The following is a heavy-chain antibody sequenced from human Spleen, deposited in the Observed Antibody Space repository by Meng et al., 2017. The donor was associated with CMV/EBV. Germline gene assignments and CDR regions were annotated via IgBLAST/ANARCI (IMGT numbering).Heavy chain of an antibody. CDR2: IRNDGSNK. CDR3: VCSSTSCSY. V-gene: IGHV3-30*02. Sequence: RLSCSASGFSFRTYGMHWVRQAPGKGLEWVAFIRNDGSNKYYADSVKGRFIISRDNSKNTLYLQMNSLRAEDTAVYYCVCSSTSCSYWGQGTLVTVSS. D-gene: IGHD2-2*01. CDR1: GFSFRTYG. J-gene: IGHJ4*02.